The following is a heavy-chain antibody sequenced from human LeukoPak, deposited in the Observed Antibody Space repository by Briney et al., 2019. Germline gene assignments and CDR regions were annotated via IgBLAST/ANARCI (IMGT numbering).Heavy chain of an antibody. J-gene: IGHJ5*02. V-gene: IGHV4-39*07. D-gene: IGHD3-10*01. Sequence: SETLSLTCTVSGVSITSGSYYWGWIRQPPGKGLEWIGSIYYSGSTYYNPSLKSRVTISVDTSKNQFSLKLSSVTAADTAVYYCAKRGLFGELPPNWFDPWGQGTLVTVSS. CDR1: GVSITSGSYY. CDR2: IYYSGST. CDR3: AKRGLFGELPPNWFDP.